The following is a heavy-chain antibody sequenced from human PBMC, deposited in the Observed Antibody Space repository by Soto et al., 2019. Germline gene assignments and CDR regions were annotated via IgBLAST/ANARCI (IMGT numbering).Heavy chain of an antibody. Sequence: SCKASGGTFSNYAMHWVRQAPGKGLEYVSAISSNGDNTYYAGSVKGRFTISRDNSKNTLYLQMSSLRAEDTAVYYCVKDFLGSTSSYGMDVWGQGTTVTVS. J-gene: IGHJ6*02. V-gene: IGHV3-64D*06. CDR2: ISSNGDNT. CDR3: VKDFLGSTSSYGMDV. CDR1: GGTFSNYA. D-gene: IGHD6-13*01.